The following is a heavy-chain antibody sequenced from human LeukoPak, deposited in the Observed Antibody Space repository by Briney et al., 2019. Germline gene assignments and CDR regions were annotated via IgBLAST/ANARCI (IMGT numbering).Heavy chain of an antibody. CDR2: ISGPGSGT. J-gene: IGHJ4*02. Sequence: GGSLRLSCAASGFTFSTYTMNWVRQAPGKGLEWVSAISGPGSGTYYADCVKGRFSISRDNSKNTLYLQMNSLRAEDTAAYYCAKGTERYREVSSFDSWGQGTLVTVSS. V-gene: IGHV3-23*01. CDR1: GFTFSTYT. D-gene: IGHD3-10*01. CDR3: AKGTERYREVSSFDS.